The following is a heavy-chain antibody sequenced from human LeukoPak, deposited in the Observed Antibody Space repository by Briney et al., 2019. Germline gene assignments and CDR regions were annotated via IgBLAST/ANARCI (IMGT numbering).Heavy chain of an antibody. CDR3: ARVKGQYGSGSYDAFDI. J-gene: IGHJ3*02. CDR1: GFTFSSYG. D-gene: IGHD3-10*01. V-gene: IGHV3-30*02. CDR2: MRYDGSNR. Sequence: GGSLRLSCAASGFTFSSYGMHWVRQAPGKGLEWVAFMRYDGSNRNYADSVKGRFTISRDNAKNSLYLQMNSLRAEDTAVYYCARVKGQYGSGSYDAFDIWGQGTMVTVSS.